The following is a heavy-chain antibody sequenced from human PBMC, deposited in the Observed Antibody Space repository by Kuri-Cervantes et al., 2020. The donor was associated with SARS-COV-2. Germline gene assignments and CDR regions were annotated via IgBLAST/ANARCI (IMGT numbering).Heavy chain of an antibody. Sequence: SETLSLTCAVSGYSISSGYYWGWIRQPPGKGLEWIGSIYHSGSTYYNPSLKSRVPISVDTSKNQFSLKLSSVTAADTAVYYCARLLKRGGWYSQYFQHWGQGTLVTVSS. CDR2: IYHSGST. CDR3: ARLLKRGGWYSQYFQH. J-gene: IGHJ1*01. CDR1: GYSISSGYY. D-gene: IGHD6-19*01. V-gene: IGHV4-38-2*01.